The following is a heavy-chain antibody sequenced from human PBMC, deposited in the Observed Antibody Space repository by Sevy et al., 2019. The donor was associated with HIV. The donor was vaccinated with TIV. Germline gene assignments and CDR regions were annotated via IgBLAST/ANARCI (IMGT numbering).Heavy chain of an antibody. CDR1: GGSISSSHY. V-gene: IGHV4-59*11. Sequence: SETLSITCTVSGGSISSSHYWSWIRQPPGKGLEWIGYMYYSGSSNYNPSLKSRVTISVDTSKNQLSLKLSSVTAADTAVYYCARGGYYHDLDYRGQGALVTVSS. D-gene: IGHD3-22*01. J-gene: IGHJ4*02. CDR3: ARGGYYHDLDY. CDR2: MYYSGSS.